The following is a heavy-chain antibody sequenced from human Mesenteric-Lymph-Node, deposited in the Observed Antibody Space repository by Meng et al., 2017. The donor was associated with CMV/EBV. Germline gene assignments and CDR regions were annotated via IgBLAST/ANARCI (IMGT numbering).Heavy chain of an antibody. D-gene: IGHD2-2*01. CDR2: INHSGST. V-gene: IGHV4-34*01. CDR1: GGSFSGYY. J-gene: IGHJ5*02. Sequence: CAVYGGSFSGYYWRWIRQSPGEGLEWIAEINHSGSTNFNPSLKRRVTISVDTTKNQFSLNLHSVTAADTAVYYCAGAYQLLWGGWFDPWGQGTLVTVSS. CDR3: AGAYQLLWGGWFDP.